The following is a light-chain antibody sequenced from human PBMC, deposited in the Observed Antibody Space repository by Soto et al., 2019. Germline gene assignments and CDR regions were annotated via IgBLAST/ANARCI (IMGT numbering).Light chain of an antibody. CDR3: QQANSFPPWT. J-gene: IGKJ1*01. CDR1: QGISSW. V-gene: IGKV1-12*01. CDR2: AAY. Sequence: DIQMTQSPSSVSASVGDRVTITCRASQGISSWLAWYQQKPVKAPKLLIYAAYILQSGVPSRFSGSGSRTAFTLTLSSPQPEDFATYDCQQANSFPPWTFGQGTKVEIK.